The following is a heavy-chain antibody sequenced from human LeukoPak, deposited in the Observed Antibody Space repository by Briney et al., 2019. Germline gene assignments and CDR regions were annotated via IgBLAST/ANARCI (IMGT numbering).Heavy chain of an antibody. CDR2: IYSGGST. J-gene: IGHJ4*02. V-gene: IGHV3-53*01. D-gene: IGHD6-19*01. CDR3: VRETPAVAGAFDY. CDR1: GFTFSGYA. Sequence: GGSLRLSCAASGFTFSGYAMSWVRQAPGKGLEWVSVIYSGGSTDYAISVKGRFTISRDNSKNMLYLQMNSLRAEDTAVYYCVRETPAVAGAFDYWGQGTLVAVSS.